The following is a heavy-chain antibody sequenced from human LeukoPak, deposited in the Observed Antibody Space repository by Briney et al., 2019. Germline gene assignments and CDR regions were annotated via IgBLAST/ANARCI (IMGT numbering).Heavy chain of an antibody. V-gene: IGHV3-30*02. J-gene: IGHJ6*03. D-gene: IGHD2-2*01. CDR3: AKEEGYCSSTSCDPYYYYMDV. CDR2: IRYDGSNK. Sequence: GGSLRLSCAASGFTFSSYGMHWVRQAPGKGLEWVAFIRYDGSNKYYADSVKGRFTISRDNSKNTLYLQMNSLRAEDTAVYYCAKEEGYCSSTSCDPYYYYMDVWGKGTTVTVSS. CDR1: GFTFSSYG.